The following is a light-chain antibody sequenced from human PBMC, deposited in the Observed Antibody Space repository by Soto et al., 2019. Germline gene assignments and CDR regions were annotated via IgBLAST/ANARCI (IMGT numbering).Light chain of an antibody. CDR3: QQYGSSPWT. CDR2: GAS. V-gene: IGKV3-20*01. J-gene: IGKJ1*01. CDR1: QTIRSNY. Sequence: TVLTQSPGTVSLSPGERATLSCRASQTIRSNYLAWYRQTPGQAPRLLIYGASNRATGIADRFSGSGSGTDFTLIISRLEPEDFALYYCQQYGSSPWTFGQGTKVEIK.